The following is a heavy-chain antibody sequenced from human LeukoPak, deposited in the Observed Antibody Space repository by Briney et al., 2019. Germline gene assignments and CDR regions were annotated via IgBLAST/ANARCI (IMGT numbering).Heavy chain of an antibody. CDR3: ATEYYDILTGHEPSFDY. D-gene: IGHD3-9*01. Sequence: GGSLRLSRAASGFTFSNYWMHWVRQGPGKGLVWVSRINGDGSTTHYADSVKGRFTISRDNAKNTLYLQLNSLRAEDTAVYYCATEYYDILTGHEPSFDYWGQGTLVTVSS. CDR1: GFTFSNYW. CDR2: INGDGSTT. V-gene: IGHV3-74*01. J-gene: IGHJ4*02.